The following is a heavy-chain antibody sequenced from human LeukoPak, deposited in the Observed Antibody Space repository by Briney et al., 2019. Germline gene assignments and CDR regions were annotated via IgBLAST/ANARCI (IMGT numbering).Heavy chain of an antibody. D-gene: IGHD3-10*01. CDR2: ISYDGSNK. CDR1: GFTFSSYW. V-gene: IGHV3-30*18. J-gene: IGHJ4*02. Sequence: GGSLRLSCAASGFTFSSYWMHWVRQAPGEGLEWVAVISYDGSNKYYADSVKGRFTISRDNSKNTLYLQMNSLRAEDTAVYYCAKGTRRITMVRGVIGYFDYWGQGTLVTVSS. CDR3: AKGTRRITMVRGVIGYFDY.